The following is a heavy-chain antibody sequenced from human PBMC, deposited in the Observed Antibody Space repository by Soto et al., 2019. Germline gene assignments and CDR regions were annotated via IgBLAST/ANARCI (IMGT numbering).Heavy chain of an antibody. D-gene: IGHD3-22*01. CDR3: VSPEGYYDSSGYTLDY. CDR2: MFYSGNT. Sequence: SETQSLTYTVSGDYISSSTYYWGWIRQPPGKGLEWIGSMFYSGNTYYNPSLKSRVTLSIDTSKNQFSLKLNSVTAADTAVYYCVSPEGYYDSSGYTLDYWGQGTLVTSPQ. CDR1: GDYISSSTYY. V-gene: IGHV4-39*01. J-gene: IGHJ4*02.